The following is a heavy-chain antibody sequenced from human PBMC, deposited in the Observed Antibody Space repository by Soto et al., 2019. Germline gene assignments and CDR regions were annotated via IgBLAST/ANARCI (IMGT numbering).Heavy chain of an antibody. CDR1: GFTFSNAW. CDR2: IKSKTDGGTT. Sequence: PGGSLRLSCAASGFTFSNAWMSWVRHAPGEGLEWVGRIKSKTDGGTTDYAAPVKGRFTISRDDSKNTLYLQMNSLKTEDTAVYYCTTAQAVADSGTTYWYFDLWGRGTLVTVSS. CDR3: TTAQAVADSGTTYWYFDL. V-gene: IGHV3-15*01. D-gene: IGHD6-19*01. J-gene: IGHJ2*01.